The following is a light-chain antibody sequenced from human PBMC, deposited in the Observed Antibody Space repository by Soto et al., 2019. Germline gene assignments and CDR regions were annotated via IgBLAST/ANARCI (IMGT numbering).Light chain of an antibody. CDR2: GAS. Sequence: EIVLTQSPDTLSLSPGERATLSCRASQSVSSSYLAWYQQKPSQAPRLLVYGASSRATGIPDRFSGSGSGTDFTLTISRLEPEDFAVYYCQQYGSSPITFGQGTRLEIK. J-gene: IGKJ5*01. CDR3: QQYGSSPIT. V-gene: IGKV3-20*01. CDR1: QSVSSSY.